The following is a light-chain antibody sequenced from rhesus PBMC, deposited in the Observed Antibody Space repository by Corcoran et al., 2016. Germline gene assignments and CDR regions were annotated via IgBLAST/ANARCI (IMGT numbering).Light chain of an antibody. Sequence: DIVMTQTPLSLPVTPGEPASISCRSSQSLLHSGGKTYLDWYLQKPGQSPQLLIFEVSNRATGVPDRFSGTGSGTDFTLKISRVEAEDVGVYYCMQSIRLPLTFGGGTKVEIK. J-gene: IGKJ4*01. CDR2: EVS. CDR1: QSLLHSGGKTY. V-gene: IGKV2-90*01. CDR3: MQSIRLPLT.